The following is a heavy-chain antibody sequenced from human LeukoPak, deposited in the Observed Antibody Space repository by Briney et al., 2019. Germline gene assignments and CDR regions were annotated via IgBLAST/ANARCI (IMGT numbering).Heavy chain of an antibody. CDR2: IYTSGST. Sequence: SETLSLTCTVSGGSISSYYWSWIRQPAGKGLEWIGRIYTSGSTNYNPSLKSRVTMSVDTSKNQFSLKLSSVTAADTAVYYCAREEDSSGWFRSGYWGQGTLVTVSS. D-gene: IGHD6-19*01. CDR1: GGSISSYY. J-gene: IGHJ4*02. V-gene: IGHV4-4*07. CDR3: AREEDSSGWFRSGY.